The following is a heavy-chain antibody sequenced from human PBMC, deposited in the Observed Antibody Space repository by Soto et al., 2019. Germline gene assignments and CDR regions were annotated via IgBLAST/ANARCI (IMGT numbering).Heavy chain of an antibody. CDR1: GFTFSSYA. CDR3: ASLVVPAASGVGSWFDP. J-gene: IGHJ5*02. D-gene: IGHD2-2*01. CDR2: ISGRGGST. V-gene: IGHV3-23*01. Sequence: EVQLLESGGGLVQPGGSLRLSCAASGFTFSSYAMSWVRQAPGKGLEWVSAISGRGGSTYYADSVKGRFTISRDNSKNTLYLQMNSLRAEDTAVYYCASLVVPAASGVGSWFDPWGQGTLVTVSS.